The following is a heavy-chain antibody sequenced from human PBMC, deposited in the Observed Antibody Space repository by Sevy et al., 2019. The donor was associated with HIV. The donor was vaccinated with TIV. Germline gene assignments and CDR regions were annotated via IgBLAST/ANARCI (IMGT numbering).Heavy chain of an antibody. CDR1: GFSFTSHW. D-gene: IGHD3-3*01. V-gene: IGHV3-7*01. CDR2: IKQDGDEK. J-gene: IGHJ4*02. CDR3: AIGPADLDF. Sequence: GGSLRLSCAASGFSFTSHWMTWVRQAPGKGLEWVANIKQDGDEKDYLESVRGRFTISRDNAWRSLYLHMNNLGADDTAVYYCAIGPADLDFWGQGTPVTVSS.